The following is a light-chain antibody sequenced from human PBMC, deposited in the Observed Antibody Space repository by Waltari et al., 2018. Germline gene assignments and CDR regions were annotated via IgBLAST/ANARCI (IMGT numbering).Light chain of an antibody. V-gene: IGLV1-44*01. CDR3: STWDGSLKGLL. CDR2: SNN. CDR1: NSNLGSNP. Sequence: QSVLTQPPSASGTPGQRVSISCSGTNSNLGSNPVNWYQQLPGTAPKLLSDSNNLLPAGVPDRVSGSNAGTSASLAISGRQPEDEADYYCSTWDGSLKGLLFGGGTKLTVL. J-gene: IGLJ3*02.